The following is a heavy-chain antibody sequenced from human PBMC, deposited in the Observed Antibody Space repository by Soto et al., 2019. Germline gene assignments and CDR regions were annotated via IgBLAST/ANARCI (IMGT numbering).Heavy chain of an antibody. CDR3: AKGQTGGYGDYLGWFDP. CDR2: ISGSGAST. J-gene: IGHJ5*02. D-gene: IGHD4-17*01. V-gene: IGHV3-23*01. Sequence: GGSLRLSCAASGFTFSSYAMNWVRQAPGKGLEWVSGISGSGASTHYADSVKGRFTISRDNFKNTVYLQINSLRADDTAIYYCAKGQTGGYGDYLGWFDPWGQGTLVTVSS. CDR1: GFTFSSYA.